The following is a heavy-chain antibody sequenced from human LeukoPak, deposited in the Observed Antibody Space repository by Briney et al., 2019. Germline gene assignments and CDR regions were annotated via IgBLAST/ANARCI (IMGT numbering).Heavy chain of an antibody. Sequence: PGGPLRLPCAASGFTFSSYSMNWVRQAPGKGLEWVSSISSSSSYIYYADSVKGRFTISRDNAKNSLYLQMNSLRAEDTAVYYCARDIIAVAQTDYWGQGTLVTVSS. CDR1: GFTFSSYS. D-gene: IGHD6-19*01. CDR2: ISSSSSYI. CDR3: ARDIIAVAQTDY. J-gene: IGHJ4*02. V-gene: IGHV3-21*01.